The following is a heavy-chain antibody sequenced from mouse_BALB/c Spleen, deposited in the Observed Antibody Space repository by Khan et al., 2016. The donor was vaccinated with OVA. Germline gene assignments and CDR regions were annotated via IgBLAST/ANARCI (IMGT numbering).Heavy chain of an antibody. CDR2: IDPFNGGT. V-gene: IGHV1S135*01. D-gene: IGHD1-1*01. J-gene: IGHJ3*01. CDR1: GYSFTNYY. Sequence: VQLQQSGPELMKPGASVKISCQASGYSFTNYYIHWVKQSHGKSLEWIGYIDPFNGGTSYNQKFKGKDTLTVDKSSSTAYMHLSSLTSEDSAFYCCALHGSTSCFAYFGQCTLVTVSA. CDR3: ALHGSTSCFAY.